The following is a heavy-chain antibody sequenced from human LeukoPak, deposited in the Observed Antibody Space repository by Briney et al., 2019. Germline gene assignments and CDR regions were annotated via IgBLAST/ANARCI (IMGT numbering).Heavy chain of an antibody. D-gene: IGHD6-13*01. J-gene: IGHJ6*02. CDR2: ISGDGGST. Sequence: PGRSLRLSCAASGFTFSSYGMHWVRQAPGKGLEWVSLISGDGGSTYYADSVKGRFTISRDNSKNSLYLQMNSLRTEDTALYYCAKALHYSSSWYSPYYYYGMDVWGQGTTVTVSS. CDR3: AKALHYSSSWYSPYYYYGMDV. V-gene: IGHV3-43*02. CDR1: GFTFSSYG.